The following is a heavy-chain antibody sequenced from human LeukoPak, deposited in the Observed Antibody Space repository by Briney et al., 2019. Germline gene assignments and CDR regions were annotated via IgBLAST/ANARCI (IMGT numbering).Heavy chain of an antibody. CDR1: GGSISDYY. CDR2: IHSIGGT. Sequence: SETLSLTCTVSGGSISDYYWTWIRQPPEKGLEWIGYIHSIGGTNYNPSLTSRVTISVDTSKNQFSLKLSSVTAADTAFYYCARGHDYYYSGRQSWFDPWGQGTLVTVSS. J-gene: IGHJ5*02. D-gene: IGHD3-10*01. CDR3: ARGHDYYYSGRQSWFDP. V-gene: IGHV4-59*01.